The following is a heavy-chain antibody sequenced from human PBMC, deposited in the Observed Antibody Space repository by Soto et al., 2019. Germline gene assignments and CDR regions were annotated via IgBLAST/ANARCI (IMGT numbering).Heavy chain of an antibody. Sequence: KPSETLSLTCTVSGGSIISSSYYFFCIRQPPWKGLELIGSIYYSGSTYYNPSLKSRVTISVDTSKNQFSLKLSSVTAADTAVYYCASPMSGIAVTAFDYWGQGTLVTVSS. D-gene: IGHD2-21*02. CDR1: GGSIISSSYY. J-gene: IGHJ4*02. V-gene: IGHV4-39*01. CDR2: IYYSGST. CDR3: ASPMSGIAVTAFDY.